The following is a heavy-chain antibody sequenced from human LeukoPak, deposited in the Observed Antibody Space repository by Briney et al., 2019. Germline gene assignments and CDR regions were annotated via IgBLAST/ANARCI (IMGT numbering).Heavy chain of an antibody. V-gene: IGHV3-48*01. CDR2: ISSSSSTI. D-gene: IGHD3-10*01. J-gene: IGHJ4*02. Sequence: TGGSPRLSCTASGFTFGDYAMSWVRQAPGKGLEWVSYISSSSSTIYYADSVKGRFTISRDNAKNSLYLQMNSLRAEDTAVYYCATMVRGVMSFDYWGQGTLVTVSS. CDR3: ATMVRGVMSFDY. CDR1: GFTFGDYA.